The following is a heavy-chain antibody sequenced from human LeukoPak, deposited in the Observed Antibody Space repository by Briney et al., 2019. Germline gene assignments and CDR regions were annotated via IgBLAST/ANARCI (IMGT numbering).Heavy chain of an antibody. Sequence: SETLSLTCTVSGGSISSYYWSWIRQPPGKGLEWIGYIYYSGSTNYNPSLKSRVTISVDTSTNQFSLKLSSVTAADTAVYYCARHSGGVTLTDFDYWGQGTLVTVSS. CDR1: GGSISSYY. CDR2: IYYSGST. D-gene: IGHD3-10*01. CDR3: ARHSGGVTLTDFDY. J-gene: IGHJ4*02. V-gene: IGHV4-59*08.